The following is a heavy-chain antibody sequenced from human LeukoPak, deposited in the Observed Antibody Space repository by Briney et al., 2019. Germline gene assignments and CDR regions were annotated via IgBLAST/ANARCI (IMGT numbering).Heavy chain of an antibody. J-gene: IGHJ4*02. Sequence: ASVKVSCKASGYTFTSYYMHWVRQAPGQGLEWMGIINPSGGSTSYAQKFQGRVTMTRDTSTSTVYMELSSLRSEDTAVYYCVRIYDSSGYYYEGFDYWGQGTLVTVSS. CDR2: INPSGGST. CDR3: VRIYDSSGYYYEGFDY. D-gene: IGHD3-22*01. CDR1: GYTFTSYY. V-gene: IGHV1-46*01.